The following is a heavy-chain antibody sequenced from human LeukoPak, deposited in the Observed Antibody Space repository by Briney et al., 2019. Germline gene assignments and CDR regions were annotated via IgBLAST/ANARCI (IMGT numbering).Heavy chain of an antibody. CDR3: ARGFTMVRGVIIARFGYYYYGMDV. D-gene: IGHD3-10*01. CDR2: INHSGRT. J-gene: IGHJ6*04. CDR1: GGSFSGYY. V-gene: IGHV4-34*01. Sequence: SEALSPTCAVYGGSFSGYYWSWIRPPPGKGLEWIGEINHSGRTNYNPSLKSRATISVDTSKNQFSLKLSSVTAADTAVYYCARGFTMVRGVIIARFGYYYYGMDVWGKGTTVTVSS.